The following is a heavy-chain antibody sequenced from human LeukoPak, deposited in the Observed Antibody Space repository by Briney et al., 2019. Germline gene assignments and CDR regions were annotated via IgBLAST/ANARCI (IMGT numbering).Heavy chain of an antibody. D-gene: IGHD6-6*01. CDR2: IYYSGST. V-gene: IGHV4-59*08. CDR3: ARVGWFSSSLAGGAFDI. CDR1: GDSISPYY. J-gene: IGHJ3*02. Sequence: PSETLSLTCTVSGDSISPYYWSWIRQPPGKGLEWIGYIYYSGSTNYNPSLKSRVTISVDTSKNQFSLKLTSVTAADTAVYYCARVGWFSSSLAGGAFDIWGQGTMVTVSS.